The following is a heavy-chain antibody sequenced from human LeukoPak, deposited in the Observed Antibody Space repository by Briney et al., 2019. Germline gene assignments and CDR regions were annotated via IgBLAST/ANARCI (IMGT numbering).Heavy chain of an antibody. J-gene: IGHJ4*02. CDR2: IKQDGSEK. CDR3: ARDSRAQVGAPTFDY. V-gene: IGHV3-7*01. CDR1: GFTFSSYW. Sequence: GGSLRLSCAASGFTFSSYWMSWVRQAPGKGLEWVANIKQDGSEKYYVDSVKGRFTISRDNAKNSLYLQMNSLRAEDTAVYYCARDSRAQVGAPTFDYWGQGTLVTVSS. D-gene: IGHD1-26*01.